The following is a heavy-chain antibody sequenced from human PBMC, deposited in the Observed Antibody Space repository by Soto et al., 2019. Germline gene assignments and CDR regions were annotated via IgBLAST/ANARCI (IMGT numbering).Heavy chain of an antibody. Sequence: PSETLSLTCTVSGGSISSYYWSWIRQPPGKGLEWIGYIYYSGSTNYNPSLKSRVTISVDTSKNQFSLKLSSVTAADTAVYYCARPPHPMTTVTTPRGYYYGMDVWGQGTTVTVSS. J-gene: IGHJ6*02. CDR1: GGSISSYY. CDR3: ARPPHPMTTVTTPRGYYYGMDV. V-gene: IGHV4-59*01. CDR2: IYYSGST. D-gene: IGHD4-4*01.